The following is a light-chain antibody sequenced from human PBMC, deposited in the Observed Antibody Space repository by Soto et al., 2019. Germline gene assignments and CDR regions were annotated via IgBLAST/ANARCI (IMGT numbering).Light chain of an antibody. Sequence: QLVLTQSPSASASLGASVKLTCTLSSGHSSYAIAWHQQQPEKGPRYLMKVNSDGSHSKGDGIPDRFSGSSSGAERYLTISSLQSEDEADYYCQTWSTDIRVFGGGTKFTV. J-gene: IGLJ3*02. V-gene: IGLV4-69*01. CDR2: VNSDGSH. CDR3: QTWSTDIRV. CDR1: SGHSSYA.